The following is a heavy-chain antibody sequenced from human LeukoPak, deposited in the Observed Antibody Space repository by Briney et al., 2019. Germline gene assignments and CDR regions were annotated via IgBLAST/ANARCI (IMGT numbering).Heavy chain of an antibody. Sequence: SETLSLTCAVYGGSFSDYYWSWIRQPPGKGLEWIGEINHSGSTHYNPSLMSRVTMSVDTSKNQFSLELTSVTAADTAVYYCATYVLDYWGQGTLVTVSS. CDR1: GGSFSDYY. D-gene: IGHD2-21*01. J-gene: IGHJ4*02. V-gene: IGHV4-34*01. CDR2: INHSGST. CDR3: ATYVLDY.